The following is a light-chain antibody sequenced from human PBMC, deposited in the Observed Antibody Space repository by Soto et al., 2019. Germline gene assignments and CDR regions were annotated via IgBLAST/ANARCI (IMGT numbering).Light chain of an antibody. CDR1: SSDVGGYNF. CDR3: SSYTSISTYV. V-gene: IGLV2-14*01. J-gene: IGLJ1*01. Sequence: QSVLTQPASVSGSPGQSITISCTGTSSDVGGYNFVSWYQQHPDKAPKLMIHDVTNRPSGVSKRFSGSKSGNTASLTISGLQAEDEADYYCSSYTSISTYVFGTGTKLTVL. CDR2: DVT.